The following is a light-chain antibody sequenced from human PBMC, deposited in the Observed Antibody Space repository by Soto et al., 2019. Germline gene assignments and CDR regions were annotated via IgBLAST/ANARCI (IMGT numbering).Light chain of an antibody. Sequence: EIVLTQSPATLSLSPGERATLSCRASQSVSSYLAWYQQKPGQAPRVLIFGASSRATGIPDRFSGSGSGTDFTLTIMRLEPEDFAVYYCQYYGTSSWTFGQGTKVDIK. CDR3: QYYGTSSWT. J-gene: IGKJ1*01. V-gene: IGKV3-20*01. CDR2: GAS. CDR1: QSVSSY.